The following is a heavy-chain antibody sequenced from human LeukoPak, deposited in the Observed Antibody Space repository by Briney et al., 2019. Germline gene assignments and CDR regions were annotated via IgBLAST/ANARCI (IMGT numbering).Heavy chain of an antibody. CDR3: ARGGAYYDSSGYSGY. J-gene: IGHJ4*02. D-gene: IGHD3-22*01. CDR1: GGTFSSYA. V-gene: IGHV1-69*13. Sequence: SVKVSCKASGGTFSSYAISWVRQAPGQGLEWMGGIIPIFGTANYAQKFQGRVTITADESTSTAYMELSSLRSDDTAVYYCARGGAYYDSSGYSGYWGQGTLVTVSS. CDR2: IIPIFGTA.